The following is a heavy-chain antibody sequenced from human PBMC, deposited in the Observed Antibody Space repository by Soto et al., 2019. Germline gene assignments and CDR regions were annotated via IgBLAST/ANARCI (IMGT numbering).Heavy chain of an antibody. V-gene: IGHV4-31*03. CDR3: ARLTLEYSSSWYDPYYFDY. J-gene: IGHJ4*02. CDR2: IYYTGST. Sequence: PSETLSLTCTVSGDSISRGGYHWGGIRHHPGKGLEWIGYIYYTGSTYYNPSLKSRVTISVNTSKSQFSLKLTSVTAADTAVYYCARLTLEYSSSWYDPYYFDYWGKGTLVTVS. CDR1: GDSISRGGYH. D-gene: IGHD6-13*01.